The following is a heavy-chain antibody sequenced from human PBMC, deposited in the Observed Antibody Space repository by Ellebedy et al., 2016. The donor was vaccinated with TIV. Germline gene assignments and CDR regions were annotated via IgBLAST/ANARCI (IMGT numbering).Heavy chain of an antibody. CDR3: ASTMGDGDYRPPGY. V-gene: IGHV4-34*01. CDR1: GGSFSGYY. CDR2: INHSGST. D-gene: IGHD4-11*01. Sequence: SETLSLTXAVYGGSFSGYYWSWIRQPPGKGLEWIGEINHSGSTNYNPSLKSRVTISVDTSKNQFSLKLSSVTAADTAVYYCASTMGDGDYRPPGYWGQGTLVTVSS. J-gene: IGHJ4*02.